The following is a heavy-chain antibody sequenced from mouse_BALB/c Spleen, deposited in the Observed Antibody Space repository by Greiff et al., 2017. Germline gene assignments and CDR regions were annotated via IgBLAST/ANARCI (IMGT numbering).Heavy chain of an antibody. D-gene: IGHD2-1*01. CDR2: ISYSGST. V-gene: IGHV3-2*02. J-gene: IGHJ3*01. CDR1: GYSITSDYA. Sequence: EVQLQESGPGLVKPSQSLSLTCTVTGYSITSDYAWNWIRQFPGNKLEWMGYISYSGSTSYNPSLKSRISITRDTSKNQFFLQLNSVTTEDTATYYCARSGNYVNWFAYWGQGTLVTVSA. CDR3: ARSGNYVNWFAY.